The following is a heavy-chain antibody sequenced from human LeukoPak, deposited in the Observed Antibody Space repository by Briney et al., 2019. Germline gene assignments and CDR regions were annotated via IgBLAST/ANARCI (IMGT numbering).Heavy chain of an antibody. J-gene: IGHJ4*02. CDR2: INHSGST. CDR1: GGSFSGYY. D-gene: IGHD5-12*01. CDR3: ARVGWWLQKYYFDY. V-gene: IGHV4-34*01. Sequence: SETLSLTCAVYGGSFSGYYWSWIRQPPGKGLEWIGEINHSGSTNYNPSLKSRVTISVDTSKNQFSLKLSSVTAADTAVYYCARVGWWLQKYYFDYWGQGTLVTVSS.